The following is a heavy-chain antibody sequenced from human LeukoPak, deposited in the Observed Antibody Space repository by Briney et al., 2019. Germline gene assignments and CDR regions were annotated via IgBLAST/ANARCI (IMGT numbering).Heavy chain of an antibody. CDR2: INSDGSST. CDR1: GFTFSSYW. V-gene: IGHV3-74*01. D-gene: IGHD6-19*01. J-gene: IGHJ4*02. CDR3: ARVSIAVAVHFDY. Sequence: GGSLRLSCAASGFTFSSYWMHWVCQAPGKGLVWVSRINSDGSSTSYADSVKGRFTISRDNAKNTLYLQMNSLRAEDTAVYYCARVSIAVAVHFDYWGQGTLVTVSS.